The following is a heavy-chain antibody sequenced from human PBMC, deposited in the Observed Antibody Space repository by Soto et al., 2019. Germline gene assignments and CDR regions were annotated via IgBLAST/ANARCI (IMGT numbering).Heavy chain of an antibody. Sequence: LSLTCAISGDSVSSNTASWNWIRQSPSRGLEWLGRTYFRSKWYNDYAVSVKSRIIINPDTSNNQFSLQLNSVTPEDTAVYFCAKGDNLGPKTGYAFDTWGQGIMVTVSS. D-gene: IGHD5-12*01. V-gene: IGHV6-1*01. CDR2: TYFRSKWYN. CDR3: AKGDNLGPKTGYAFDT. J-gene: IGHJ4*02. CDR1: GDSVSSNTAS.